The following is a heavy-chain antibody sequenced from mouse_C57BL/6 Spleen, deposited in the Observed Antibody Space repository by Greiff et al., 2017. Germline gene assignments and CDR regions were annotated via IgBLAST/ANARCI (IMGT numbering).Heavy chain of an antibody. CDR1: GYTFTDYE. CDR3: KRRGPNWDVGGYFDY. D-gene: IGHD4-1*01. CDR2: IDPETGGT. V-gene: IGHV1-15*01. Sequence: QVQLQQSGAELVRPGASVTLSCKASGYTFTDYEMHWVKQTPVHGLEWIGAIDPETGGTAYNQKFKGKAILTADKSSSTAYMELRSLTSEDSAVYYCKRRGPNWDVGGYFDYWGQGTTLTVSS. J-gene: IGHJ2*01.